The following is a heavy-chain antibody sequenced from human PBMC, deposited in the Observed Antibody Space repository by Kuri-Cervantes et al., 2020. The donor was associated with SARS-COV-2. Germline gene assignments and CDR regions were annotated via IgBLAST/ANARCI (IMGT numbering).Heavy chain of an antibody. D-gene: IGHD2-21*01. CDR3: VKDCGLGGRKDS. Sequence: ETLSLTCTVSGGSISSSSYYWGWIRQAPGKGLEWISYISSISSTIHYAESVKGRFTISRDNAKNLLFLQMNSLRPEDTAMYYCVKDCGLGGRKDSWGQGTLVTVSS. CDR2: ISSISSTI. CDR1: GGSISSSS. V-gene: IGHV3-48*01. J-gene: IGHJ4*02.